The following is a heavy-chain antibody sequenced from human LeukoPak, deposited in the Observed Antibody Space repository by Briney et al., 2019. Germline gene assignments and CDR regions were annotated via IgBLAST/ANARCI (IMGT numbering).Heavy chain of an antibody. D-gene: IGHD5-12*01. CDR2: ISYDGSNK. CDR1: GFTFSSYA. Sequence: PGRSLRLSCAASGFTFSSYAMHWVRQAQGKGLEWVAVISYDGSNKYYADSVKGRFTISRDNSKNTLYLQMNSLRAEDTAVYYCARDPNGYSGYEFDYWGQGTLVTVSS. J-gene: IGHJ4*02. CDR3: ARDPNGYSGYEFDY. V-gene: IGHV3-30*04.